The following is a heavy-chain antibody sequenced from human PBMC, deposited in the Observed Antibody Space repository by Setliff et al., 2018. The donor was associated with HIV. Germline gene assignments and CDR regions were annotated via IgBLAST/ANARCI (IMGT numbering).Heavy chain of an antibody. D-gene: IGHD2-21*01. Sequence: SVKVSCKASGSTFTSYAINWVRQAPGQGLEWMGGIIPIFSTSNYAQRFQGRVTITADESTSTAYMELYNLRSEDTAMYYCTRGRGIIGALFYWGQGTLVTVS. CDR2: IIPIFSTS. CDR1: GSTFTSYA. V-gene: IGHV1-69*13. CDR3: TRGRGIIGALFY. J-gene: IGHJ4*02.